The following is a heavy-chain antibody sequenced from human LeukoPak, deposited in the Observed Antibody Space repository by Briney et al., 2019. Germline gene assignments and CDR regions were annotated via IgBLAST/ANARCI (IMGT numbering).Heavy chain of an antibody. D-gene: IGHD2-2*01. CDR1: GFTFNNYA. CDR2: ITVSGGST. CDR3: ARDRCTSCLSYYYYYMDV. J-gene: IGHJ6*03. Sequence: GGSLRLSCVSSGFTFNNYAMTWVRQAPGKGLEWVSSITVSGGSTYCADSVKGRFTISRDNSKNTLYLQMSGLRAEDTAVYYCARDRCTSCLSYYYYYMDVWGKGTTVTVSS. V-gene: IGHV3-23*01.